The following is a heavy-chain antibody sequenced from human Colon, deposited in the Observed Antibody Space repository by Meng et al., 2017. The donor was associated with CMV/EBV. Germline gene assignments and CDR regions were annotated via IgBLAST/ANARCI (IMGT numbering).Heavy chain of an antibody. CDR3: AKDEVALPAAGYYFAMDV. J-gene: IGHJ6*02. Sequence: GGSLRLSCAASGFTFSSYSMNWVRQAPGKGLEWVAFIRFDGSLKFYADSVKGRFAVSKDDSKNALYLQLSSLRPDDAGLYYCAKDEVALPAAGYYFAMDVWGQGTTVTVSS. D-gene: IGHD2-2*01. CDR1: GFTFSSYS. V-gene: IGHV3-30*02. CDR2: IRFDGSLK.